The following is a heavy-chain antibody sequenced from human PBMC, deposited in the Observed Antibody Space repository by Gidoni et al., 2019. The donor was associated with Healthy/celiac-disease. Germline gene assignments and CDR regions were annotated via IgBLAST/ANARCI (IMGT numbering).Heavy chain of an antibody. Sequence: QVQLVESGGDVVQPGRSLSLSCAASGFTFSSYGMHWVRQAPGKGLEWVAVISYDGSNKYYADSVKGRFTISRDNSKNTLYRQMNSLRAEDTAVYYWAKSWYIRDWGQGTLVTVSS. CDR2: ISYDGSNK. V-gene: IGHV3-30*18. D-gene: IGHD3-10*02. CDR1: GFTFSSYG. J-gene: IGHJ4*02. CDR3: AKSWYIRD.